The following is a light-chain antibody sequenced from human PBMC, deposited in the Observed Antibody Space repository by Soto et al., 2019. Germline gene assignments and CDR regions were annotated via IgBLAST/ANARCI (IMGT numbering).Light chain of an antibody. V-gene: IGLV2-11*01. CDR3: CSFAGSDSYV. CDR2: DVT. CDR1: ISDVGRYDY. J-gene: IGLJ1*01. Sequence: SALSQPGSVCASPGQSVTISCTGTISDVGRYDYVSWYQQHPGKAPKLIVYDVTERPSGVPDRFSGYKSGNTASLTISGLQAEDEADYSCCSFAGSDSYVFGTGTTVT.